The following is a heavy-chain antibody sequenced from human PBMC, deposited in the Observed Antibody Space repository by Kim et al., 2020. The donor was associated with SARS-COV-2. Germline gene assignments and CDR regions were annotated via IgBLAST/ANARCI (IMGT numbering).Heavy chain of an antibody. Sequence: YNPSLKDRVTISVDTSKNQFSLKLSSGTAADTAVYYCAAIVVVVPGAFDIWGQGTMVTVSS. V-gene: IGHV4-39*01. D-gene: IGHD2-15*01. J-gene: IGHJ3*02. CDR3: AAIVVVVPGAFDI.